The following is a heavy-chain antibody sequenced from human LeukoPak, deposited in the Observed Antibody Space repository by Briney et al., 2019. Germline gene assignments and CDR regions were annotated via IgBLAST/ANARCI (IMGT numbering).Heavy chain of an antibody. CDR2: IYYSGST. CDR3: AREWFGECFDY. V-gene: IGHV4-30-4*01. Sequence: SETLSLPCTVSGGSISSGDYYWSWIRQPPGKGLGWIGYIYYSGSTYYNPSLKSRVTISVDTSKNQFSLKLSSVTAADTAVYYCAREWFGECFDYWGQGTLVTVSS. D-gene: IGHD3-10*01. CDR1: GGSISSGDYY. J-gene: IGHJ4*02.